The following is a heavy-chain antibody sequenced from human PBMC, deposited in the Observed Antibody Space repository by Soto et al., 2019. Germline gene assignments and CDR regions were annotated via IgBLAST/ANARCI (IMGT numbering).Heavy chain of an antibody. CDR1: GGSISSGGYY. CDR2: IYYSGST. D-gene: IGHD6-6*01. V-gene: IGHV4-31*03. J-gene: IGHJ4*02. Sequence: QVQLQESGPGLVKPSQTLSLTCTVSGGSISSGGYYWSWIRQHPGKGLEWIGYIYYSGSTYYNPSLKSRVTTSVDTSKNPFSLKRSSVTAADTAVYYCARVDSSSSIGYWGQGTLVTVSS. CDR3: ARVDSSSSIGY.